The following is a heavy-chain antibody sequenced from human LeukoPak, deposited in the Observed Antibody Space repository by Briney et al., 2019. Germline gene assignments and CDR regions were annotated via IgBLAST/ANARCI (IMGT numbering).Heavy chain of an antibody. CDR2: IYYSGST. CDR3: ARAADSSGYYYDRANNWFDP. CDR1: GGSISSGGYS. J-gene: IGHJ5*02. D-gene: IGHD3-22*01. Sequence: TSETLSLTCAVSGGSISSGGYSWSWIRQPPGKGLEWIGYIYYSGSTYYNPSLKSRVTISVDTSKNQFSLKLSSVTAADTAVYYCARAADSSGYYYDRANNWFDPWGQGTLVTVSS. V-gene: IGHV4-30-4*07.